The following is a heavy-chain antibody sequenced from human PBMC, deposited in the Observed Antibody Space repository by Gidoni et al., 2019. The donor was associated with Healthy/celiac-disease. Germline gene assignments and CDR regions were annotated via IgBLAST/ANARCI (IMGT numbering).Heavy chain of an antibody. CDR1: GGSFSGYY. CDR3: ARSRSSSWYPHIYYYYGMDV. D-gene: IGHD6-13*01. Sequence: QVQLQQWGAGLLKPSETLSLTCAVYGGSFSGYYWVWIRQPPGKGLEWIGEINHSGSTNYNPSLKSRVTISVDTSKNQFSLKLSSVTAADTAVYYCARSRSSSWYPHIYYYYGMDVWGQGTTVTVSS. V-gene: IGHV4-34*01. J-gene: IGHJ6*02. CDR2: INHSGST.